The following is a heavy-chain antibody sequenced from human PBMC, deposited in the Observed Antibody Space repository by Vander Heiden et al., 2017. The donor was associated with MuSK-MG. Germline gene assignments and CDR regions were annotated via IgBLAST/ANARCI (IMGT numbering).Heavy chain of an antibody. CDR1: GLTFSGAW. Sequence: EVQLVESGGGLVKPGGSLRLSCAASGLTFSGAWMIWVRQAAGKGLEWVGRIKSKNDGGTTDYPAPVKGRFTISRDDSKDMLYLKMNSLNTEDTAVYYCTADLPGIGTVAGIDYWGQGTLVTVSS. V-gene: IGHV3-15*01. CDR3: TADLPGIGTVAGIDY. CDR2: IKSKNDGGTT. J-gene: IGHJ4*02. D-gene: IGHD2-15*01.